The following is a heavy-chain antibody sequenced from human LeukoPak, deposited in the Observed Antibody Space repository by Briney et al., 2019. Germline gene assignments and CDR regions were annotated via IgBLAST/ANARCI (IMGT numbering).Heavy chain of an antibody. CDR3: ARRVEWLNKFDY. D-gene: IGHD6-19*01. CDR1: GYTFTSYY. J-gene: IGHJ4*02. Sequence: ASVKVSCKASGYTFTSYYMHWVRQAPGQGLEWMGWMNPNSGNTGYAQKFQGRVTMTRNTSISTAYMGLSSLRSEDTAVYYCARRVEWLNKFDYWGQGTLVTVSS. CDR2: MNPNSGNT. V-gene: IGHV1-8*02.